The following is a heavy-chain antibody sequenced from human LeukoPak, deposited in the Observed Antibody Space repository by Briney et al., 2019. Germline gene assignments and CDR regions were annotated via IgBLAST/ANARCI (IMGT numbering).Heavy chain of an antibody. CDR3: ARGGLTGTTIPYFDY. D-gene: IGHD1-7*01. V-gene: IGHV3-74*01. CDR2: INGDGSST. Sequence: GGSLRLSCTASEFTFSSYWMHWVRQPPGKGLVWVSRINGDGSSTSYADAVKGRFTISRDNAKNTLYLRMNSLRAEDTAVYYCARGGLTGTTIPYFDYWGQGTLVTVSS. J-gene: IGHJ4*02. CDR1: EFTFSSYW.